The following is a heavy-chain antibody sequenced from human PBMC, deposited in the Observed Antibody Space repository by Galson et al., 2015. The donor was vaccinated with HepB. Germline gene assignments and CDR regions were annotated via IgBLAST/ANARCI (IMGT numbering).Heavy chain of an antibody. CDR3: AGVGRGSGYYSDY. CDR1: EFTFSSYS. V-gene: IGHV3-21*01. D-gene: IGHD3-22*01. CDR2: ISSSSSYI. J-gene: IGHJ4*02. Sequence: SLRLSCAASEFTFSSYSMNWVRQAPGKGLEWVSSISSSSSYIYYADSVKGRFTISRDNAKNSLYLQMNSLRAEDTAVYYCAGVGRGSGYYSDYWGQGTLVTVSS.